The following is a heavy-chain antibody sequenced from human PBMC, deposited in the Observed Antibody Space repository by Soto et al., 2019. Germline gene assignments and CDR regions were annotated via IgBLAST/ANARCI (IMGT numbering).Heavy chain of an antibody. D-gene: IGHD5-12*01. CDR1: GFTFSSYW. J-gene: IGHJ4*02. V-gene: IGHV3-7*01. CDR2: IKQDGSEK. Sequence: GGSLRLSCAASGFTFSSYWMSWVRQAPGKGLEWVANIKQDGSEKYYVDSVKGRFTISRDNAKDSLYLRMISLRAEDTAVYYCARLARRDGYKILYYWGQGTLVTVSS. CDR3: ARLARRDGYKILYY.